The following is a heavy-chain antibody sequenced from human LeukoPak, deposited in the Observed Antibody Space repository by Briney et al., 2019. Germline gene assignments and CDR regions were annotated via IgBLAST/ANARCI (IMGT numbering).Heavy chain of an antibody. CDR2: IIPIFGTA. CDR1: GGTFSSYA. D-gene: IGHD4-17*01. CDR3: AREKEMTTVTSFDY. Sequence: SVKVSCKASGGTFSSYAISWVRQAPGQGLEWMGGIIPIFGTANYAQKFQGRVTITADESTSTAYMELSSLGSEDTAVYYCAREKEMTTVTSFDYWGQGTLVTVSS. V-gene: IGHV1-69*13. J-gene: IGHJ4*02.